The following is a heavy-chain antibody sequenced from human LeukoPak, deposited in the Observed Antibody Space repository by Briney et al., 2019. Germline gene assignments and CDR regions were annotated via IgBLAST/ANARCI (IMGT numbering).Heavy chain of an antibody. CDR3: ARGDWNDVPLVDY. V-gene: IGHV3-33*01. CDR1: GFTFSSYG. Sequence: PGGSLRLSCAASGFTFSSYGMHWVRQAPGKGLEWVAVIWYDGSNKYYADSVKGRFTISRDNSKNTLYLQMNSLRAEDTAVYYCARGDWNDVPLVDYWGQGTLVTVSS. CDR2: IWYDGSNK. J-gene: IGHJ4*02. D-gene: IGHD1-1*01.